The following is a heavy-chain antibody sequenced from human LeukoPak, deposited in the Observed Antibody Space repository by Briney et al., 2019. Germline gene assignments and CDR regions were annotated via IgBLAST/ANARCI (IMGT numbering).Heavy chain of an antibody. Sequence: GGSLRLSCEVSGSSVNDKHMIWVRQAPGKGLEWVSVIYDGHTTHYADSVKGRFTISRDNSKNTLYLQMNSLRAEDTAVYYCARGGAVTRWASAPDYWGQGTLVTVSS. CDR2: IYDGHTT. CDR1: GSSVNDKH. V-gene: IGHV3-53*01. D-gene: IGHD4-17*01. J-gene: IGHJ4*02. CDR3: ARGGAVTRWASAPDY.